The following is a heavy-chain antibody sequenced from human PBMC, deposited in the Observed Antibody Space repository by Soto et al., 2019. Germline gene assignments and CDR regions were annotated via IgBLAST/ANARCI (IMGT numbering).Heavy chain of an antibody. J-gene: IGHJ4*02. CDR1: GGSISSSSYY. Sequence: SETLSLTCTVSGGSISSSSYYWGWIRQPPGKGLEWIGSIYYSGSTYYNPSLKSRVTISVDTSKNQFSLKLSSVTAADTAVYYCARHYSNEQDFDYWGQGTLVTVSS. D-gene: IGHD4-4*01. CDR3: ARHYSNEQDFDY. V-gene: IGHV4-39*01. CDR2: IYYSGST.